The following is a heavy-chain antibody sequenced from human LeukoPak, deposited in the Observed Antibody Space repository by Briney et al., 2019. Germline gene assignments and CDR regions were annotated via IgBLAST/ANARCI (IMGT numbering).Heavy chain of an antibody. CDR1: GGSISNTLYY. D-gene: IGHD3-10*01. V-gene: IGHV4-39*07. CDR2: IYYSGST. CDR3: ARDDYGSGNYDY. Sequence: PSETLSLTCTVSGGSISNTLYYWAWIRQPPGKGLESIGSIYYSGSTYYNPSLKSRVTISVDTSKNQFSLKLSSVTAADTAVYYCARDDYGSGNYDYWGQGTLVTVSS. J-gene: IGHJ4*02.